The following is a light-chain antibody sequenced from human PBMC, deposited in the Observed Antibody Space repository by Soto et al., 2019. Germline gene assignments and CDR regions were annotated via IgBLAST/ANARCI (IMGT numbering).Light chain of an antibody. V-gene: IGKV3-15*01. CDR3: QQYNNWPYT. CDR1: QSVSSN. CDR2: GAS. Sequence: EIVMTQSPATLSVSPGERATLSCRASQSVSSNLAWYQQKPGQAPRLLIYGASTRATGIPARFSGSGSGTKFTLTISNLQSEDFAVYYCQQYNNWPYTFGQGTKLEIK. J-gene: IGKJ2*01.